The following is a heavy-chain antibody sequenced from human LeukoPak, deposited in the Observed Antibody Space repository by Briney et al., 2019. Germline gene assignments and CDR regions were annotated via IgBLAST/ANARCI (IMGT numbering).Heavy chain of an antibody. CDR1: GFTFSSYG. CDR2: KRFDESHR. V-gene: IGHV3-33*01. D-gene: IGHD6-13*01. CDR3: ARWDIPTADIDY. J-gene: IGHJ4*02. Sequence: GGSLRLSCAASGFTFSSYGMHWVRQAPGKGLEWVAVKRFDESHRYYAGSVKGRFTISRDNSKNTLFLQMNSLRAEDTALYYCARWDIPTADIDYWGQGTLVTVSS.